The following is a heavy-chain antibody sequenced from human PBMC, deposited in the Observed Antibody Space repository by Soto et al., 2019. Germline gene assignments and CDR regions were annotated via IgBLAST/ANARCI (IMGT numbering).Heavy chain of an antibody. CDR3: ARTAVEVVAGGAAPWFDP. D-gene: IGHD2-15*01. CDR2: ISSSSSYI. V-gene: IGHV3-21*01. Sequence: GGSLRLSCAASGFTFSSYSMNWVRQAPGKGLEWVSSISSSSSYIYYADSVKGRFAVSRDNSKNTLYLQMNSLRPEDTAVYYCARTAVEVVAGGAAPWFDPWGQGALVTVSS. CDR1: GFTFSSYS. J-gene: IGHJ5*02.